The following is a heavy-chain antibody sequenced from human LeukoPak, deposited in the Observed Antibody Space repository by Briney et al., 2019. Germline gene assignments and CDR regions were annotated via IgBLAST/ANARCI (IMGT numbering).Heavy chain of an antibody. V-gene: IGHV1-18*01. CDR1: GYTFTSYG. CDR3: ARADGGLPASWFDP. Sequence: ASVKVSCKASGYTFTSYGISWVRQAPGQGLEWMGWISAYNGNTNYAQKLQGRVTMTTDTSTSTAYMELRSLRSDDTAAYYCARADGGLPASWFDPWGQGTLVTVSS. D-gene: IGHD4-23*01. CDR2: ISAYNGNT. J-gene: IGHJ5*02.